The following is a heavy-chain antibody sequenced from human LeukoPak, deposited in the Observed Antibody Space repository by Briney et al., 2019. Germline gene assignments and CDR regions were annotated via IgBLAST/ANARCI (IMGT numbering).Heavy chain of an antibody. D-gene: IGHD6-13*01. Sequence: GGSLRLSCAASGSTFSNYWMTWVRQAPGKGLEWVANIKLDGSEKYYVDSVKGRFTISRDNAKNSLYLQMNSLRAEDTAVYYCARGHSISPNWFDPWGQGTLVTVSS. J-gene: IGHJ5*02. CDR2: IKLDGSEK. CDR1: GSTFSNYW. V-gene: IGHV3-7*01. CDR3: ARGHSISPNWFDP.